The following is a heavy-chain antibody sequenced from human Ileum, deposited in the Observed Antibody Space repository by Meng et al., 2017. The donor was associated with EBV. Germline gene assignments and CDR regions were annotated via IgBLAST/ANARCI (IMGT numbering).Heavy chain of an antibody. CDR2: IYHSGST. CDR1: GGSISSSNW. J-gene: IGHJ4*02. D-gene: IGHD6-19*01. Sequence: QVQLQESGPGLVKPSGTLSLTCAVSGGSISSSNWWSWVRQPPGKGLERIGEIYHSGSTNYNPSLKSRVTMSVDKSKNQFSLNLSSVTAADTAVYYCARVGQWLPIDYWGQGTLVTVSS. CDR3: ARVGQWLPIDY. V-gene: IGHV4-4*02.